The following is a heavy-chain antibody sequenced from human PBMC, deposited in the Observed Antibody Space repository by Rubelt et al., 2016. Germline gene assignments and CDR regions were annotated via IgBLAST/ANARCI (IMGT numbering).Heavy chain of an antibody. CDR1: GGSISSSSYS. CDR2: ISYSGGT. D-gene: IGHD6-13*01. Sequence: QVQLQESGPGLVKPSETLSLTCTVSGGSISSSSYSWGWIRQPPGKGLEWIGSISYSGGTYYNPTLKSRGTISVASSNNQFSLKLGSVTAADTAVYYCARGEGYSSSWYEDYWGQGTLVTVSS. J-gene: IGHJ4*02. CDR3: ARGEGYSSSWYEDY. V-gene: IGHV4-39*01.